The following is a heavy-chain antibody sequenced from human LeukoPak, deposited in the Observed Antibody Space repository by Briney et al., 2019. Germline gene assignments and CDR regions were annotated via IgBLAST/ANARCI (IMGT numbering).Heavy chain of an antibody. J-gene: IGHJ4*02. CDR1: GFTFSDYW. CDR2: IKTDGRST. CDR3: ARGRIGGWTDY. Sequence: PGGSLRLSCAASGFTFSDYWMHWVRQAPGKGLVWVSRIKTDGRSTNYADSVKGRFTISRDNAKNTLYPQMNSLRAEDTAVYYCARGRIGGWTDYWGQGTLVTVSS. D-gene: IGHD6-19*01. V-gene: IGHV3-74*01.